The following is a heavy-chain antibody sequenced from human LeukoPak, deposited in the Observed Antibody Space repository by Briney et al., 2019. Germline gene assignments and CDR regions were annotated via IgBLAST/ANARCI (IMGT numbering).Heavy chain of an antibody. V-gene: IGHV1-2*06. D-gene: IGHD4-17*01. CDR1: GYTFTGYY. CDR3: ARSLDDYGDYDAA. Sequence: ASVKVSCEASGYTFTGYYMHWVRQAPGQGLEWMGRINPNSGGTNYAQKFQGRVTMTRDTSISTAYMELSRLRSDDTAVYYCARSLDDYGDYDAAWGQGTLVTVSS. J-gene: IGHJ5*02. CDR2: INPNSGGT.